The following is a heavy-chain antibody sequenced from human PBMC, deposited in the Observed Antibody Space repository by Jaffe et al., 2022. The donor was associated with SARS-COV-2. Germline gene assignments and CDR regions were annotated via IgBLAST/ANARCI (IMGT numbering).Heavy chain of an antibody. D-gene: IGHD2-2*02. CDR1: GFTFSSYS. V-gene: IGHV3-48*02. Sequence: EVQLVESGGGLVQPGGSLRLSCAASGFTFSSYSMNWVRQAPGKGLEWVSYISSSSSTIYYADSVKGRFTISRDNAKNSLYLQMNSLRDEDTAVYYCARDAADIVVVPAAIYAHDAFDIWGQGTMVTVSS. J-gene: IGHJ3*02. CDR2: ISSSSSTI. CDR3: ARDAADIVVVPAAIYAHDAFDI.